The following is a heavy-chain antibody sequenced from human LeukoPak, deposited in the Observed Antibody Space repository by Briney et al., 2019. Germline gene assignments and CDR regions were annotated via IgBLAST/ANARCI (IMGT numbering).Heavy chain of an antibody. Sequence: SETLSLTCTVSGGSISSYYWSWIRQPAGKELEWIRRIYTSGSTNYNPSLKSRLTMSVDTSKNQFSLKLSSVTAADTAVYYCARARYDRSGYLPFDPWGQGTLVTVSS. J-gene: IGHJ5*02. CDR1: GGSISSYY. V-gene: IGHV4-4*07. CDR3: ARARYDRSGYLPFDP. D-gene: IGHD3-22*01. CDR2: IYTSGST.